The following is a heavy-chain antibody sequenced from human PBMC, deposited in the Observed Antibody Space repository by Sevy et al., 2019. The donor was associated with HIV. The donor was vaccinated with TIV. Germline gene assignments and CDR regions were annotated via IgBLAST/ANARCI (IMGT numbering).Heavy chain of an antibody. CDR3: ARGGDWNQAFFHH. CDR1: GFIFSDYY. D-gene: IGHD1-1*01. CDR2: ISSSGSTI. Sequence: GGSLRLSCAASGFIFSDYYMSWIRQAPGKGLEWVSYISSSGSTIYYADSVKGRLTISRDNAKKSGHLQINSLRAEDTAVYYCARGGDWNQAFFHHWGQGTLVTVSS. J-gene: IGHJ1*01. V-gene: IGHV3-11*01.